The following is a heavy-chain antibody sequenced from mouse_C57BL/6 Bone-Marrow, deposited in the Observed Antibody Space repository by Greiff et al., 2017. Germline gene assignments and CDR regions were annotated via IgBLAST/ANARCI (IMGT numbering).Heavy chain of an antibody. V-gene: IGHV1-69*01. D-gene: IGHD2-14*01. CDR2: IDPSDSYT. J-gene: IGHJ2*01. CDR3: ARGYYCFDY. CDR1: GYTFTSYW. Sequence: QVQLQQPGAELVMPGASVKLSCKASGYTFTSYWMHWVKQRPGQGLEWIGEIDPSDSYTNYNQKFKGKSTLTVDKSSSTAYMQLSSLTSEDSAVYYCARGYYCFDYWGQGTTLTVSS.